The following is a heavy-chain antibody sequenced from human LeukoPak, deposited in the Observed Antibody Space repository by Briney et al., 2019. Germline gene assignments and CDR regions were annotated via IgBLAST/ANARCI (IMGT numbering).Heavy chain of an antibody. CDR1: GGSISSSSYY. CDR2: IYYSGST. CDR3: ARVLYGGNSGDAFDI. Sequence: PSETLSLTCTVSGGSISSSSYYWGWIRQPPGKGLEWIGGIYYSGSTYYNPSLKSRVTISVDTSKNQFSLKLSSVTAADTAVYYCARVLYGGNSGDAFDIWGQGTMVTVSS. J-gene: IGHJ3*02. V-gene: IGHV4-39*07. D-gene: IGHD4-23*01.